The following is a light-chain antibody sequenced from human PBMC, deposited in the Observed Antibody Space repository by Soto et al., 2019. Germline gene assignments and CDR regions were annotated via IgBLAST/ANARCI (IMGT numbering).Light chain of an antibody. CDR3: QQYNNWPPVT. CDR1: QSVSSN. Sequence: EIVLTQSPATLSLSPGERSTLSCRASQSVSSNFLAWYQEKPGQAPRLLIYGASTRATGIPARFSGSGSGTEFTLTISSLQSEDFAVYYCQQYNNWPPVTFGQGTKVDIK. J-gene: IGKJ1*01. V-gene: IGKV3-15*01. CDR2: GAS.